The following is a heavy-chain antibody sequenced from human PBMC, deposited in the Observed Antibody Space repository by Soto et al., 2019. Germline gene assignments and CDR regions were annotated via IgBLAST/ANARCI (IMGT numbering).Heavy chain of an antibody. CDR2: ISAYNGNT. Sequence: VASVKVSCKASGYTFTSYGISWVRQAPGQGLEWMGWISAYNGNTNYAQKLQGRVTMTTDTSTSTAYMELRSLRSDDTAVYYCARDRRWELLQRGAFDIWGQGTMVTVSS. D-gene: IGHD1-26*01. J-gene: IGHJ3*02. CDR1: GYTFTSYG. V-gene: IGHV1-18*01. CDR3: ARDRRWELLQRGAFDI.